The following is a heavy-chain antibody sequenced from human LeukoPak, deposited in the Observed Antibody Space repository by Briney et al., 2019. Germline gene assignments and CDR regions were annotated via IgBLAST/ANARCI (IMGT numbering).Heavy chain of an antibody. Sequence: GGSLRLSCAASGFNFSNYGMNWVRQAPGKGLEWVSSISSSSSYMYYADSVKGRFTISRDNAKNSLYLQMNSLRAEDTAVYYCARGDSSSWYPGYWGQGTLVTVSS. V-gene: IGHV3-21*01. CDR1: GFNFSNYG. J-gene: IGHJ4*02. CDR3: ARGDSSSWYPGY. CDR2: ISSSSSYM. D-gene: IGHD6-13*01.